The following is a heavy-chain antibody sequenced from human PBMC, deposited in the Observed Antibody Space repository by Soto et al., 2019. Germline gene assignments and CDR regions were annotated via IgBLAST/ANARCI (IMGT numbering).Heavy chain of an antibody. V-gene: IGHV1-2*02. J-gene: IGHJ6*02. Sequence: ASVNVSCKASGYTFTGYYIHWVRQAPGQGLEWMGWINPNSGGTNYAQKFQGRVTMTRDTSISTAYMELSRLRSDDTAVYYCAGEHSSSWYSHYYYGMDVWGQGTTVTVSS. CDR2: INPNSGGT. D-gene: IGHD6-13*01. CDR1: GYTFTGYY. CDR3: AGEHSSSWYSHYYYGMDV.